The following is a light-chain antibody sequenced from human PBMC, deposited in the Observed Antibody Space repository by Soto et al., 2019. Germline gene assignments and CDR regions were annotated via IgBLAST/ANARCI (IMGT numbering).Light chain of an antibody. CDR2: DAS. CDR1: QSVSSY. CDR3: QQYNYWPQT. V-gene: IGKV3-11*01. Sequence: EIVLTQSPATLSLSPGERATLSCRASQSVSSYLAWYQQKPGQAPRLLIYDASNRATGIPARFSGSGSGTDFTLTISSLEPEDFAVYYCQQYNYWPQTFGQGTRLEVK. J-gene: IGKJ5*01.